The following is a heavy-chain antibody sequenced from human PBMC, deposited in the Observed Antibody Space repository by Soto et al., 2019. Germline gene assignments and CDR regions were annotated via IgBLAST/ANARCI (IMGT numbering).Heavy chain of an antibody. Sequence: GGSLRLSCAASGFTFSSYAMSWVRQAPGKGLEWVSAISGSGGSTYYADSVKGRFTISRDNSKNTLYLQMNSLRAEDTAVYYCAKGAGLRIAAAGTRYFDYWGQGTLVTVSS. CDR3: AKGAGLRIAAAGTRYFDY. CDR2: ISGSGGST. J-gene: IGHJ4*02. V-gene: IGHV3-23*01. CDR1: GFTFSSYA. D-gene: IGHD6-13*01.